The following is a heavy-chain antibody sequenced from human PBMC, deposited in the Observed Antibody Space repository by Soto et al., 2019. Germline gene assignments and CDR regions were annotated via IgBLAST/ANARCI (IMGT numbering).Heavy chain of an antibody. CDR3: ARVSGYNLSYDY. CDR1: GFTVSSNY. J-gene: IGHJ4*02. CDR2: IYSGGST. V-gene: IGHV3-53*01. Sequence: EVQLVESGGGLIQPGGSLRLSCAASGFTVSSNYMSWVRQAPGKGLEWVSVIYSGGSTYYADSVKGRFTISRANSTNTLYLQMNSLRAEDTAVYYCARVSGYNLSYDYWGQGTLVTVSS. D-gene: IGHD1-1*01.